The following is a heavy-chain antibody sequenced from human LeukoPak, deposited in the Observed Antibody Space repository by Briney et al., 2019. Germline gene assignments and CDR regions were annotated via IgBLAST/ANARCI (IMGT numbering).Heavy chain of an antibody. CDR2: LYPSGSS. Sequence: PSETLSLTCTVSGASISPYYWNWIRQPAGKGLEWIGRLYPSGSSDYNPSLKSRVSISVGTSNNQFSLRVTSVTAADTAIYYCARDLSGSLYFDYWGQGTLVTVSA. D-gene: IGHD3-10*01. J-gene: IGHJ4*02. V-gene: IGHV4-4*07. CDR1: GASISPYY. CDR3: ARDLSGSLYFDY.